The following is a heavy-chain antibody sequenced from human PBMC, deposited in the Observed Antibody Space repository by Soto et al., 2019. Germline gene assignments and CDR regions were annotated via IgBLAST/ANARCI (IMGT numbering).Heavy chain of an antibody. CDR1: GFIFSSYW. D-gene: IGHD6-19*01. CDR3: ARVDSSGWYHAFDI. J-gene: IGHJ3*02. V-gene: IGHV3-74*01. CDR2: IKSDGSST. Sequence: EVQLVESGGGLVQPGGSLRLSCAASGFIFSSYWMHWVRQAPGKGLVWVSRIKSDGSSTSYAESVKGQFTISRDNAKNTLYLQMNSLRAEDTAVYYCARVDSSGWYHAFDIWGQGTMVTVSS.